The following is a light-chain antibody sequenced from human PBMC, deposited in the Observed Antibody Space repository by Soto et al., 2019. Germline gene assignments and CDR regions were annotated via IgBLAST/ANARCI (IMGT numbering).Light chain of an antibody. J-gene: IGKJ5*01. V-gene: IGKV1-5*01. Sequence: DIQTTQSPSTLSASVGDIVTITCRASQSVTTWLAWYLQKPGKAPNLMIYDASYLESGVPSRFSGSGSGTECTLTINSLQPDDVATYYCQQYNTFPITFGQGTRLEIK. CDR1: QSVTTW. CDR3: QQYNTFPIT. CDR2: DAS.